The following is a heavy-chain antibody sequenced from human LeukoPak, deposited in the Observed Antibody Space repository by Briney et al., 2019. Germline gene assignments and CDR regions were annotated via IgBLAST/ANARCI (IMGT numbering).Heavy chain of an antibody. V-gene: IGHV1-69*05. Sequence: SVKVSCKASVGTFSSYAISWVRQAPGQGLEGMGRIIPIFGTAKSAQKFQGRVTITTDESTSTAYMELSNLRSEDTAVYYCARESGYYDSSGYLDYWGQGTLVTVSS. J-gene: IGHJ4*02. CDR1: VGTFSSYA. CDR2: IIPIFGTA. D-gene: IGHD3-22*01. CDR3: ARESGYYDSSGYLDY.